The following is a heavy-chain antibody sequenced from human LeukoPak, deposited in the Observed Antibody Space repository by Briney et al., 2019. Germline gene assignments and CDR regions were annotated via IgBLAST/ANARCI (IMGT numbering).Heavy chain of an antibody. Sequence: GGSLRLSCAASGFTVSSNYMSWVRQAPGKGLEWVSVIYSGGSTYYADSVKGRFTISRDNSKNTLYLQMNSLRAEDTAVYYCARDSGYCSGGSCYSVFDYWGQGTLVIVSS. D-gene: IGHD2-15*01. CDR3: ARDSGYCSGGSCYSVFDY. J-gene: IGHJ4*02. CDR1: GFTVSSNY. CDR2: IYSGGST. V-gene: IGHV3-66*01.